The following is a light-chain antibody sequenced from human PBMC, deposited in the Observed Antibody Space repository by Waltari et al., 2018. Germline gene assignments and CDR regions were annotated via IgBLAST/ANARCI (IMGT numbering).Light chain of an antibody. Sequence: QSALTQPASVSGSPGQSITISCPGTSSDVGGYNYVPWYQQHPGKAPKLMIYDVSNRPSGVSNRFSGSKSGNTASLTISGLQAEDEADYYCSSYTSSNTPVVFGGGTKLTVL. CDR2: DVS. J-gene: IGLJ2*01. V-gene: IGLV2-14*03. CDR1: SSDVGGYNY. CDR3: SSYTSSNTPVV.